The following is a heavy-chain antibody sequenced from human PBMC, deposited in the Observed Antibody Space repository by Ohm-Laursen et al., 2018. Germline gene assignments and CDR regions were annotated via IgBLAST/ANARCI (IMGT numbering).Heavy chain of an antibody. CDR3: VRHPFDS. J-gene: IGHJ4*02. CDR1: GFTFSSYE. Sequence: SLRLSCAASGFTFSSYEMNWVRQAPGKGLVWVSRINSEGSSISYADSVKGRFSISRDNAKSTLYLQMNSLIAEDTAIYYCVRHPFDSWGQGTLVTVSS. CDR2: INSEGSSI. V-gene: IGHV3-74*01.